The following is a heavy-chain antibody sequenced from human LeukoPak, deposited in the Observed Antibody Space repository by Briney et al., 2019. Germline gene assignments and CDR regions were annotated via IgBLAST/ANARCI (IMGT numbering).Heavy chain of an antibody. V-gene: IGHV3-23*01. CDR3: ARGEYCSKNSCYVIGAFDI. CDR1: GFTFSSYA. J-gene: IGHJ3*02. CDR2: ISGSGNST. Sequence: GGSLRLSCAASGFTFSSYAMSWVRQAPGKGLEWVSAISGSGNSTYYADSVKGRFTISRDNSKSTLYLQMNSLRAEDTALYYCARGEYCSKNSCYVIGAFDIWGQGTMVTVSS. D-gene: IGHD2-2*01.